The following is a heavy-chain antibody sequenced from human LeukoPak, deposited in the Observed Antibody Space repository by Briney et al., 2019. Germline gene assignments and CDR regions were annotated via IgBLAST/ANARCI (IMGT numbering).Heavy chain of an antibody. CDR2: TTSSGTYI. CDR1: GFTFNNYN. V-gene: IGHV3-21*01. Sequence: GGSLRLSCAASGFTFNNYNMNWVRQAPGRALEWVSSTTSSGTYIFYADSVKGRFTISRDNAKKSLYLQMNSLRAEDTAVYYCARVDVQLWSSYYYYYMDVWGKGTTVTISS. D-gene: IGHD5-18*01. CDR3: ARVDVQLWSSYYYYYMDV. J-gene: IGHJ6*03.